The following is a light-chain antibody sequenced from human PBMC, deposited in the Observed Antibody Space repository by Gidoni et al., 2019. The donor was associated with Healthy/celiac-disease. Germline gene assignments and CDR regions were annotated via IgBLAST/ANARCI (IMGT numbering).Light chain of an antibody. Sequence: QSALTPPASVSGSPGQSITISCTGTSSDVGSYNLVSWYQQHPGKAPKLMIYEGSKRPSVVSNRFSGSKSGNTASLTISGLQAEDEADYYCCSYAGSSYVFGTGTKVTVL. V-gene: IGLV2-23*01. J-gene: IGLJ1*01. CDR1: SSDVGSYNL. CDR3: CSYAGSSYV. CDR2: EGS.